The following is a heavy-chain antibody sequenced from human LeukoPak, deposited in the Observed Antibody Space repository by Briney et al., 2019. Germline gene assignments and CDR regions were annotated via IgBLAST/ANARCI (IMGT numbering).Heavy chain of an antibody. J-gene: IGHJ6*02. V-gene: IGHV3-23*01. D-gene: IGHD2-21*02. CDR2: ISGSGGST. CDR3: ATATGGDAGGDYYYYYGMGV. CDR1: GFTFSSYA. Sequence: GGSLRLSCAASGFTFSSYAMSWVRQAPGKGLEWVSAISGSGGSTYYADSVKGRFTISRDKSKNTLYLQMNSLRAEDTAVYYCATATGGDAGGDYYYYYGMGVWGQGTTVTVSS.